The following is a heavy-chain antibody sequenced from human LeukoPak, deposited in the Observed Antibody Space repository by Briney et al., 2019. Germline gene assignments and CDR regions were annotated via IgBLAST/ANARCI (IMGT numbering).Heavy chain of an antibody. CDR2: MNPNSGNT. CDR1: GYTFTSYD. D-gene: IGHD5-12*01. CDR3: ARGPDLYSGYDGGYYFDY. Sequence: GASVKVSCKASGYTFTSYDIYWVRQATGQGLEWMGWMNPNSGNTGYAQKFQGRVTMTRNTSISTAYMELSSLRSEDTAVYYCARGPDLYSGYDGGYYFDYWGQGTLVTVSS. J-gene: IGHJ4*02. V-gene: IGHV1-8*01.